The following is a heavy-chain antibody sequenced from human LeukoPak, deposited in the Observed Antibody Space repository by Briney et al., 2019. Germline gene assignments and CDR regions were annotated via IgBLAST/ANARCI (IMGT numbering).Heavy chain of an antibody. Sequence: SVEVSCKASGGTFSSYAISWVRQAPGQGLEWMGGIIPIFGTANYAQKFQGRVTITTDESTSTAYMELSSLRSEDTAVYYCAREGKTGTTGRDYFDYWGQGTLVTVSS. CDR2: IIPIFGTA. D-gene: IGHD1-1*01. J-gene: IGHJ4*02. CDR1: GGTFSSYA. CDR3: AREGKTGTTGRDYFDY. V-gene: IGHV1-69*05.